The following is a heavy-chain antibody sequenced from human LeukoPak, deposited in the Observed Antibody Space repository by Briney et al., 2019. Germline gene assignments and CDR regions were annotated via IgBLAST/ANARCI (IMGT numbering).Heavy chain of an antibody. CDR3: AKDSLGLAYCGGDCYSPFDY. Sequence: TGGSLRLSCAASGFTFSRYWMSWVRQVPRKGLEWVANIKQGGGEIYYVDSVKGRFTISRDNSKNTLYLQMNSLRAEDTAVYYCAKDSLGLAYCGGDCYSPFDYWGQGTLVTVSS. CDR1: GFTFSRYW. J-gene: IGHJ4*02. V-gene: IGHV3-7*03. CDR2: IKQGGGEI. D-gene: IGHD2-21*02.